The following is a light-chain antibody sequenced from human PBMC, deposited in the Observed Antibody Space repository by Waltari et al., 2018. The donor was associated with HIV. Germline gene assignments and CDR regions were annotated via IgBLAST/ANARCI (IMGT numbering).Light chain of an antibody. Sequence: EIVLTQSPGTLSLPLGERATLSCRASQSVNSNFLAWYQHKPGQAPRLLIYDASTRATGIPDKFSGSGSGSDFTLTISRLEPEDFAVYYCQQYAGFPLTFGGVTKVDIK. CDR3: QQYAGFPLT. V-gene: IGKV3-20*01. CDR2: DAS. J-gene: IGKJ4*01. CDR1: QSVNSNF.